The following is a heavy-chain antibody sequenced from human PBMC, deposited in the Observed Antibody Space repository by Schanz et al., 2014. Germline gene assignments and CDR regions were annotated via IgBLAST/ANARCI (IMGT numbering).Heavy chain of an antibody. CDR3: ARFLARYQYYGVDV. J-gene: IGHJ6*02. Sequence: VQLLESGGGVVRPGGSLRLSCAASGFSFSSYTMSWIRQAPGKGLEWVSHISGSSIHKNYADSVKGRFSISRDNGETSVYLQINSLRVEDMAVYYCARFLARYQYYGVDVWGQGTTVIVSS. CDR2: ISGSSIHK. CDR1: GFSFSSYT. D-gene: IGHD3-3*01. V-gene: IGHV3-11*03.